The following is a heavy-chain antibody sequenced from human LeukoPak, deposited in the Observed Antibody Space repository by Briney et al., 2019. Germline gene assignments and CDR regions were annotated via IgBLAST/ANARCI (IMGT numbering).Heavy chain of an antibody. V-gene: IGHV3-64*01. D-gene: IGHD4-17*01. Sequence: PGGSLRLSCAASGFTFSNYAMHWVRQAPGKRLEYVSAISSNGGSTYYANSVKGRFTISRDNSKNTLYLQMNSLRAEDTAVYYCAKVGDYGDYALDYWGQGTLVTVSS. CDR1: GFTFSNYA. CDR3: AKVGDYGDYALDY. CDR2: ISSNGGST. J-gene: IGHJ4*02.